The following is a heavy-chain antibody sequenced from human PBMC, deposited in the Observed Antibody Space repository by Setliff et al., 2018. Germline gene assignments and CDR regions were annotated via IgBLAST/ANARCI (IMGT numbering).Heavy chain of an antibody. J-gene: IGHJ6*02. V-gene: IGHV1-18*01. CDR1: GYTFTSYG. CDR2: ISGYNGNT. D-gene: IGHD3-16*01. Sequence: GASVKVSCKASGYTFTSYGFSWVRQAPGQGLEWMGWISGYNGNTNYAQKVQGRVTMTTDTSTGKIYMELRSLRADDTAVYYCSRFGLYYEAVYGGGDYYYYGMDVWGQGTTVTVSS. CDR3: SRFGLYYEAVYGGGDYYYYGMDV.